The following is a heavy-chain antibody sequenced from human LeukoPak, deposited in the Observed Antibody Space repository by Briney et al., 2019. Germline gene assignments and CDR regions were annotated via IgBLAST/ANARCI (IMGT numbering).Heavy chain of an antibody. D-gene: IGHD3-22*01. CDR2: ISTDGGST. V-gene: IGHV3-64*01. J-gene: IGHJ4*02. Sequence: GGSLRLSCKASVFTFNNYALHWVRQAPGKGLEYASAISTDGGSTYYGNSVGGRFTISRDNSKNTLYLQMGSLRVEDMAVYYCARALGWASSGPIDYWGQGTLVSVSS. CDR1: VFTFNNYA. CDR3: ARALGWASSGPIDY.